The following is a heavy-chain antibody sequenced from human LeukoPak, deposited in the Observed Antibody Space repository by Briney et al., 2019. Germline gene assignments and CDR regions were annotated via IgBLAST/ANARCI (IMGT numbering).Heavy chain of an antibody. CDR1: GFTVSRSY. Sequence: PGGSLRLSCAASGFTVSRSYMSGVRKAPGKGLEWASVIYSDGNTYYADSVKGRFTVSRDTSKNTMSLQMNSLRGEDTAVYYCARGGSDDWKRFDSWGQGTLVTVSP. D-gene: IGHD1-1*01. CDR3: ARGGSDDWKRFDS. J-gene: IGHJ4*02. CDR2: IYSDGNT. V-gene: IGHV3-53*01.